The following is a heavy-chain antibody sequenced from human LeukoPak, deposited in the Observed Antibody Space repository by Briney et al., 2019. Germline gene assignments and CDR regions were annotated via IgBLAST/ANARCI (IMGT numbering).Heavy chain of an antibody. CDR2: TIPIFGTA. Sequence: SVKVSCKASGGTFSSYAISWVRQAPGQGLEWMGGTIPIFGTANYAQKFQGRVTITTDESTSTAYMELSSLRSEDTAVYYCARDAQGYCSGGSCYANYYYYYMDVWGKGTTVTVSS. V-gene: IGHV1-69*05. J-gene: IGHJ6*03. CDR1: GGTFSSYA. D-gene: IGHD2-15*01. CDR3: ARDAQGYCSGGSCYANYYYYYMDV.